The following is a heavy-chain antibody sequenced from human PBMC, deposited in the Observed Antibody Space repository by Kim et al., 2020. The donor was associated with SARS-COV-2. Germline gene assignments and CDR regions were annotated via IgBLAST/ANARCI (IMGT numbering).Heavy chain of an antibody. J-gene: IGHJ4*02. Sequence: PPPVKGRFTNTRDDSKTTLYLQMNSLKTEDTAVYYCTSGLWFGEPSPSDYWGQGTLVTVSS. D-gene: IGHD3-10*01. V-gene: IGHV3-15*01. CDR3: TSGLWFGEPSPSDY.